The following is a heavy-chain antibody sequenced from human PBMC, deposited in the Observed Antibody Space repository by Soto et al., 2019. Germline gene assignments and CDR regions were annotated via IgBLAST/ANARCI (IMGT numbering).Heavy chain of an antibody. J-gene: IGHJ4*01. Sequence: KGLEWVGRIKSKTDGGTTDYAAPVKGRFTISRDDSKNTLYLQMNSLRAEDTAVYYCAKDGLGAYSYGSYYFDYWGQGTLVSVYS. CDR3: AKDGLGAYSYGSYYFDY. D-gene: IGHD5-18*01. CDR2: IKSKTDGGTT. V-gene: IGHV3-15*01.